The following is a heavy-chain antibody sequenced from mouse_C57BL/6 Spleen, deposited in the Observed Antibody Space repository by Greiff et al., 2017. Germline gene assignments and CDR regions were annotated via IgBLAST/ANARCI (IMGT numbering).Heavy chain of an antibody. CDR1: GFSLPSYG. CDR3: AKYGYDEGYAMDY. V-gene: IGHV2-5*01. J-gene: IGHJ4*01. D-gene: IGHD2-2*01. Sequence: VQLQQSGPGLVQPSQSLSITCTVSGFSLPSYGVHWVRQSPGKGLEWLGVIWRGGSTDYNAAFMSRLSITKDNSKSQVFFKMNSLQADDTAIYYCAKYGYDEGYAMDYWGQGTSVTVSS. CDR2: IWRGGST.